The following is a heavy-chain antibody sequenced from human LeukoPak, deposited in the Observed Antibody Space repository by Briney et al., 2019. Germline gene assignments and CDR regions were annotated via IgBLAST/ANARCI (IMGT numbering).Heavy chain of an antibody. CDR3: ARGASSWYYFDY. CDR1: GGSISSGGYS. CDR2: IYHSGST. V-gene: IGHV4-30-2*01. J-gene: IGHJ4*02. D-gene: IGHD6-13*01. Sequence: SQTLSFTCAVSGGSISSGGYSWSWIRQPPGKGLEWIGYIYHSGSTYYNPSLKSRVTISVDRSKNQFSLKLSSVTAADTAVYYCARGASSWYYFDYWGQGTLVTVSS.